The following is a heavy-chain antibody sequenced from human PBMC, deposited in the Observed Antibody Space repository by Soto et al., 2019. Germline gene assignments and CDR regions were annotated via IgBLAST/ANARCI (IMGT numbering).Heavy chain of an antibody. CDR2: ISSSGSTI. CDR3: ARWGYYDSSGYYALRFDY. J-gene: IGHJ4*02. V-gene: IGHV3-48*03. Sequence: GGSLRLSCAASGFTFSSYEMNWVRQAPGKGLEWVSYISSSGSTIYYADSVKGRFTISRDNAKNSLYLQMNSLRAEDTAVYYCARWGYYDSSGYYALRFDYWGQGTLVTVSS. D-gene: IGHD3-22*01. CDR1: GFTFSSYE.